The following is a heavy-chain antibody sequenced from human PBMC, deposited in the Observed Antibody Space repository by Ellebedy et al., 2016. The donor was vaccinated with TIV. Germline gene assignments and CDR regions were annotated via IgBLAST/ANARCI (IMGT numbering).Heavy chain of an antibody. V-gene: IGHV4-39*07. CDR1: GGSISSSPYY. D-gene: IGHD6-19*01. CDR2: IYYSGST. Sequence: SETLSLTCTVSGGSISSSPYYWGWVRQPPGKGLEWIGTIYYSGSTYYNPSLKSRVTISVDTSKNQFYLSLSSVTAADTALYYCARVRYTSGWYAAFDIWGQGTMVIVTS. J-gene: IGHJ3*02. CDR3: ARVRYTSGWYAAFDI.